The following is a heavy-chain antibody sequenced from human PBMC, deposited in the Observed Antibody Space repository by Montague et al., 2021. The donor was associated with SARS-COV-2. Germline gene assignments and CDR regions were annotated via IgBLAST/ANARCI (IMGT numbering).Heavy chain of an antibody. CDR2: IYSGGST. CDR1: GFTVSSNY. V-gene: IGHV3-53*04. J-gene: IGHJ6*02. CDR3: ARDLTYGSGRSYYYGMDV. D-gene: IGHD3-10*01. Sequence: SLRLSCAASGFTVSSNYMSWVRQAPGKGLEWVSVIYSGGSTYYADSVKGRFTISRHNSKNTLYLQMNSLRAEDTAVYYCARDLTYGSGRSYYYGMDVWGQRTTVTVSS.